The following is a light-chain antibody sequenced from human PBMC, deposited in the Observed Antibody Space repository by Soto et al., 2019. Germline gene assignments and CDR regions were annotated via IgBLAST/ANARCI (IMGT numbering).Light chain of an antibody. CDR2: DVN. CDR3: TSWTTSTTMK. V-gene: IGLV2-14*01. Sequence: QSVLTQPASVSGSPGQSITISCTGTSSDVGAYNYVSWCQQHPGKAPKLMIYDVNIRPSGVSNRFSGSKSGNTASLTISGLQAEDEADYYCTSWTTSTTMKFGGGTKLTVL. CDR1: SSDVGAYNY. J-gene: IGLJ2*01.